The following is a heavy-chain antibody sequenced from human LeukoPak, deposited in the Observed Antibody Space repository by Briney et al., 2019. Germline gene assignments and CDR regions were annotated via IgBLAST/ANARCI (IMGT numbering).Heavy chain of an antibody. J-gene: IGHJ4*02. V-gene: IGHV1-2*06. Sequence: ASVKVSCKASVYTFTGYYMHWVRQAPGQGLEWMGRINPNSGGTNYAQKFQGRVTMTRDTSISTAYMELSRLRSDDTAVYYCARGSDYGDYGYFDYWGQGTLVTVSS. CDR1: VYTFTGYY. CDR2: INPNSGGT. CDR3: ARGSDYGDYGYFDY. D-gene: IGHD4-17*01.